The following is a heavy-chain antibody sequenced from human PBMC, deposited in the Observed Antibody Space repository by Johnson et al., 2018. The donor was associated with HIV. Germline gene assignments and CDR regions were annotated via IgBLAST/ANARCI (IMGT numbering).Heavy chain of an antibody. D-gene: IGHD4-11*01. CDR3: AKDTYSHRLTVTESGFDI. Sequence: VQLVEYGGDVARPGGSLRLSCEASGFTFDEYDMSWVRQAPGKGLEWVSGISWNSGSIAYADSVKGRFTISRDNAKNSLYVQMNSLRAEDTAVYYCAKDTYSHRLTVTESGFDIWGQGTMVTVSS. CDR1: GFTFDEYD. J-gene: IGHJ3*02. CDR2: ISWNSGSI. V-gene: IGHV3-9*01.